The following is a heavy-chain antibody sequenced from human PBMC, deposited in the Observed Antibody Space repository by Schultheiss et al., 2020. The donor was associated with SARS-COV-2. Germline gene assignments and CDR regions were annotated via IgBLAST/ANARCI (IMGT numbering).Heavy chain of an antibody. CDR2: ISSSSSTI. J-gene: IGHJ4*02. D-gene: IGHD6-19*01. V-gene: IGHV3-48*04. Sequence: GESLKISCAASGFTFSSYSMNWVRQAPGKGLEWVSYISSSSSTIYYADSVKGRFTISRDNAKNSLYLQMNSLRAEDTAVYYCARDGGSGQFDYWGQGTLVTVSS. CDR3: ARDGGSGQFDY. CDR1: GFTFSSYS.